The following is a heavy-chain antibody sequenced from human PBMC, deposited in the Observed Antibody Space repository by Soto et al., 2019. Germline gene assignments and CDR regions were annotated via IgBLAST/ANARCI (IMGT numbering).Heavy chain of an antibody. CDR1: GGSFSGYY. CDR2: INHSGST. V-gene: IGHV4-34*01. D-gene: IGHD3-16*02. J-gene: IGHJ4*02. Sequence: SETLSLTCAVYGGSFSGYYWSWIRQPPGKGLEWIGEINHSGSTNYNPYLKSRVTISVATTKNPFSLKLSSVTAADTAVYYCARFRVERYYDYVWGSYRYPDYWGQGTLVTVSS. CDR3: ARFRVERYYDYVWGSYRYPDY.